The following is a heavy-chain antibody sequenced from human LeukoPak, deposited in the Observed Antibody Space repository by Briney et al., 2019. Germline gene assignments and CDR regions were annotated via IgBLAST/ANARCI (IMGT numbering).Heavy chain of an antibody. CDR2: INHSGST. J-gene: IGHJ6*02. D-gene: IGHD2-2*01. CDR1: GGSFSGYY. CDR3: ARNVVPAATRPPDYYYGMDV. V-gene: IGHV4-34*01. Sequence: SETLSLTCAVYGGSFSGYYWSWIRQPPGKGLEWIGEINHSGSTNYNPSLKSRVTILVDTSKNQFSLKLSSVTAADTAVYYCARNVVPAATRPPDYYYGMDVWGQGTTVTVSS.